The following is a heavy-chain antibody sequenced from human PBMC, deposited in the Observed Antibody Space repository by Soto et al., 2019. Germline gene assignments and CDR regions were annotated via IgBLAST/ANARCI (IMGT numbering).Heavy chain of an antibody. CDR3: AKLAVLLWFGELLGEFDY. D-gene: IGHD3-10*01. Sequence: GGSLRLSCAASGFTFSSYAMSWVRQAPGKGLEWVSAISGSGGSTYYADSVKGRFTISRDNSKNTLYLQMNSLRAEDTAVYYCAKLAVLLWFGELLGEFDYWGQGTLVTVSS. V-gene: IGHV3-23*01. CDR1: GFTFSSYA. J-gene: IGHJ4*02. CDR2: ISGSGGST.